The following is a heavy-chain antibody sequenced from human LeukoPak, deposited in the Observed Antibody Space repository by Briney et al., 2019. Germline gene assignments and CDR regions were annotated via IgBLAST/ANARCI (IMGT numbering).Heavy chain of an antibody. D-gene: IGHD2-21*01. V-gene: IGHV4-39*07. CDR2: IYYSGST. CDR3: AREVIRYFDL. Sequence: SETLSLTCTVSGGSISSSSYYWGWIRQPPGKGLEWIGSIYYSGSTYYNPSLKSRVTISVDTSKNQFSLKLSSVTAADTAVYYCAREVIRYFDLWGRGTLVTVSS. CDR1: GGSISSSSYY. J-gene: IGHJ2*01.